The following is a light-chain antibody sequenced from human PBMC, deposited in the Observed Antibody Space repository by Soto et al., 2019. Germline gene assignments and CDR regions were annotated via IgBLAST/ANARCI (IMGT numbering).Light chain of an antibody. V-gene: IGKV1-27*01. CDR2: AAS. Sequence: DIQMTQSPSSLSASVGDTVTITCRASQGIIDYLAWYQQRPGRVPMLLIYAASTLHTGVPSRFSGSGAGTDFTLTISSLQPEDVATYYCQKYDTAPQTFGPGTKVEIK. CDR3: QKYDTAPQT. J-gene: IGKJ1*01. CDR1: QGIIDY.